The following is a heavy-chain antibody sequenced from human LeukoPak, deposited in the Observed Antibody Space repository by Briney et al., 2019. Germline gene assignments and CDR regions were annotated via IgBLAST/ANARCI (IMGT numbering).Heavy chain of an antibody. J-gene: IGHJ6*03. CDR1: GYTFTSYY. Sequence: ASVKVSCKASGYTFTSYYMHWVRQAPGQGLEWMGIINPSGGSTSYAQKFQGRVTMTRDMSTSTVYMELSSLRSEDTAVYYCARDPGSYYYGSGSYYYYMDVWGKGTTVTVSS. CDR3: ARDPGSYYYGSGSYYYYMDV. V-gene: IGHV1-46*01. CDR2: INPSGGST. D-gene: IGHD3-10*01.